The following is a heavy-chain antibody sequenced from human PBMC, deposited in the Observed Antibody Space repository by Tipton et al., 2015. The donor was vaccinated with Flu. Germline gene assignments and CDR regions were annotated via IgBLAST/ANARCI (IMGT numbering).Heavy chain of an antibody. CDR3: ARGPGRYSSGWYFVDY. CDR2: IYYSGST. Sequence: TLSLTCTVSVCSISSSSYYWGWIRQPPGKGLEWIGSIYYSGSTYYNPSLKSRVTISLDTSKNQFSLKLSSVTAADTAVYYCARGPGRYSSGWYFVDYWGQGTLVTVSS. CDR1: VCSISSSSYY. D-gene: IGHD6-19*01. J-gene: IGHJ4*02. V-gene: IGHV4-39*07.